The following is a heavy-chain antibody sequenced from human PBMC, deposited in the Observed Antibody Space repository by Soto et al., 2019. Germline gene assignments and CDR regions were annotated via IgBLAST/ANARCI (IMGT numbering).Heavy chain of an antibody. J-gene: IGHJ5*02. CDR3: VRQTLEGSIWFDP. CDR1: GGAINSGSYC. Sequence: QLQLQESGPGLVKPSETLSLTCTGSGGAINSGSYCWGWIRQPPGKGLEWIGTIYYSGSAYYNPSLKRRVTISVDTSKNQFSLRLSSVTAADTAVYYCVRQTLEGSIWFDPWGQGTLVTVSS. CDR2: IYYSGSA. V-gene: IGHV4-39*01.